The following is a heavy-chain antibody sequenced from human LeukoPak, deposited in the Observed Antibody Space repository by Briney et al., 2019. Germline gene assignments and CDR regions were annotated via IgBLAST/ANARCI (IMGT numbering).Heavy chain of an antibody. CDR1: GGSISNYY. CDR3: VRENYSSGWYGIIDY. Sequence: PSETLSLTCTVSGGSISNYYWSWIRQPPGKGLEWIGYIYYSGNTNYNPSLKSRVTISVDTSKNQFSLKRSSVTAADTAVHYCVRENYSSGWYGIIDYWGQGTLVTVSS. CDR2: IYYSGNT. V-gene: IGHV4-59*01. J-gene: IGHJ4*02. D-gene: IGHD6-19*01.